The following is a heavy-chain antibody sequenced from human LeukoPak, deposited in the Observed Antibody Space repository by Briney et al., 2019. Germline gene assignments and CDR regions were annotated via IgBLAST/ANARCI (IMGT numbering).Heavy chain of an antibody. CDR2: INHSGST. V-gene: IGHV4-34*01. J-gene: IGHJ4*02. D-gene: IGHD6-13*01. Sequence: SKTLSLTCAVYGGSFSGYYWSWIRQPPGKGLEWIGEINHSGSTNYNPSLKSRVTISVDTSKNQFSLKLSSVTAADTAVYYCASSAAAALDYWGQGTLVTVSS. CDR1: GGSFSGYY. CDR3: ASSAAAALDY.